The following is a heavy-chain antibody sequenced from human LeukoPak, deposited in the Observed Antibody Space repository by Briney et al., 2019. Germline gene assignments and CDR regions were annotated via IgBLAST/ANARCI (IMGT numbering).Heavy chain of an antibody. CDR1: GGTFSSYA. J-gene: IGHJ4*02. CDR2: IIPIFGTA. Sequence: SVKVSCKASGGTFSSYAISWVRQALGQGLEWMGRIIPIFGTANYAQKFQGRVTVTTDESTSTAYMELSSLRSEDTAVYYFARDSGSYAFDYWGQGTLVTVSS. D-gene: IGHD1-26*01. CDR3: ARDSGSYAFDY. V-gene: IGHV1-69*05.